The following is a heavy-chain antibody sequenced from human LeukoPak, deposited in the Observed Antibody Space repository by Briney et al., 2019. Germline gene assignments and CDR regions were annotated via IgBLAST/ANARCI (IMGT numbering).Heavy chain of an antibody. J-gene: IGHJ4*02. V-gene: IGHV1-24*01. Sequence: ASVKVSCKVSGYTLTELSMHWVRQAPGKGLEWMGSFDPEDGETIYAQKFQGRVTMTEDTSTDTAYMELISLKYEDTAVYYCAAAAGPPSGSYSDYWGQETLVTVSS. CDR2: FDPEDGET. D-gene: IGHD3-10*01. CDR3: AAAAGPPSGSYSDY. CDR1: GYTLTELS.